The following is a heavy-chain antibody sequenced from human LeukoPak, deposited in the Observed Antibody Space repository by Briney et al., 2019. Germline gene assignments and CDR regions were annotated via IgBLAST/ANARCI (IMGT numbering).Heavy chain of an antibody. CDR1: GGSFSGYY. J-gene: IGHJ4*02. CDR2: INHSGST. V-gene: IGHV4-34*01. CDR3: ARRYSYGYLVV. Sequence: PSETLSLTCVVYGGSFSGYYWSWIRQPPGKGLEWIGEINHSGSTNYNPSLKSRVTISVDTSKNQFSLKLSSVTAADTAVYYCARRYSYGYLVVWGQGTLVTVSS. D-gene: IGHD5-18*01.